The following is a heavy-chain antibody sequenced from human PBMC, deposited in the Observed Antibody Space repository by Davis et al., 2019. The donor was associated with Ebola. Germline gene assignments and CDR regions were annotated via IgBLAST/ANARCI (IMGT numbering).Heavy chain of an antibody. V-gene: IGHV1-18*01. Sequence: ASVKVSCKASGYTFTSYGISWVRQAPGQGLEWMGWISAYNGNTNYAQKLQGRVTMTTDTSTSTAYMELRSLRSDDTAVYYCASTEPATIHYYYGMDVWGQGTTVTVSS. CDR1: GYTFTSYG. CDR3: ASTEPATIHYYYGMDV. D-gene: IGHD5-12*01. J-gene: IGHJ6*02. CDR2: ISAYNGNT.